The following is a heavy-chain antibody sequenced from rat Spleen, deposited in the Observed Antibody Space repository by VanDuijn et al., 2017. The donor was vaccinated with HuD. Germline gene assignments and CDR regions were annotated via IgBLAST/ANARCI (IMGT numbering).Heavy chain of an antibody. D-gene: IGHD1-9*01. CDR1: GFTFSNYY. CDR3: TSAMGITPYWYFDF. V-gene: IGHV5-27*01. Sequence: EVQLVESGGGLVQPGRSLKLSCAASGFTFSNYYMAWVRQAPTKGLEWVAYISTGGGSTYYRDSVKGRFTISRDNAKSTLYLQMDSLRSEDTATYYCTSAMGITPYWYFDFWGPGTMVTVSS. CDR2: ISTGGGST. J-gene: IGHJ1*01.